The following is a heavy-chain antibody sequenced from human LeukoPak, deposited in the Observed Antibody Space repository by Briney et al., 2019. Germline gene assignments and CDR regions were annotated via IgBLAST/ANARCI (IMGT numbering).Heavy chain of an antibody. J-gene: IGHJ2*01. V-gene: IGHV4-31*03. Sequence: SETLSLTCTVSGGSISSGGYYWSWIRQHPGKGLEWIGYIYYSGSTYYNPSLKSRVTISVDTSKNQFSLKLSSVTAADTAVYYCARRAAMVNPRGDRPWYFDLWGRGTLVTVSS. CDR1: GGSISSGGYY. D-gene: IGHD5-18*01. CDR3: ARRAAMVNPRGDRPWYFDL. CDR2: IYYSGST.